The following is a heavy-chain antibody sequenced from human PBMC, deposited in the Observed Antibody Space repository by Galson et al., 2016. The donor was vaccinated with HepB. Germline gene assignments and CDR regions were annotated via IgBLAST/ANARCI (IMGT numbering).Heavy chain of an antibody. V-gene: IGHV4-59*11. CDR1: NDSITNHY. D-gene: IGHD3-9*01. CDR3: ATVRYNILTGYYKDY. Sequence: ETLSLTCTVSNDSITNHYWSWIRQPPGKGLEWIGYIYYSGATNYKPALKSRVTISVDKSKNQFSLQLNSVTAADTAVYYCATVRYNILTGYYKDYWGQGTLVTVSS. CDR2: IYYSGAT. J-gene: IGHJ4*02.